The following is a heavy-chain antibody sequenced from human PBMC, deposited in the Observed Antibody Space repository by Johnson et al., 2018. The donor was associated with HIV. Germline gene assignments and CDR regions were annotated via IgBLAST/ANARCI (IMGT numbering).Heavy chain of an antibody. CDR3: AKDQEWELS. CDR1: GFTFSDYY. D-gene: IGHD1-26*01. V-gene: IGHV3-11*04. CDR2: IRYDGSNK. Sequence: QVQLVESGGGLVKPGGSLRLSCAASGFTFSDYYMSWIRQAPGKGLEWVAFIRYDGSNKYYADSVQGRFTISRDNAKNSLYLQMNSLRAEDTAVYYCAKDQEWELSRGQGTMVTVCS. J-gene: IGHJ3*01.